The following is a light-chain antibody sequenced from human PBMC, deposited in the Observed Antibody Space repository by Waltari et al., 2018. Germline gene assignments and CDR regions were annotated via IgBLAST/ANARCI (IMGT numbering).Light chain of an antibody. CDR2: KAS. CDR1: QSISGW. Sequence: DIQMTQSPSTLSASVGARVTIPCRASQSISGWLAWYQQKPGKAPKLLIYKASSLESGVPSRFSGSGSGTEFTLTISSLQPDDFATYYCQQYNNYRTFGQGTKVEIK. J-gene: IGKJ1*01. V-gene: IGKV1-5*03. CDR3: QQYNNYRT.